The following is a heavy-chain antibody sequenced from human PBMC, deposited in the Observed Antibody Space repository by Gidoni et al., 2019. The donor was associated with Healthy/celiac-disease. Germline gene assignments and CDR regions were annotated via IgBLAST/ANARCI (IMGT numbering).Heavy chain of an antibody. CDR3: ARGVGTMVRGVIRPFDY. J-gene: IGHJ4*02. Sequence: QVQLQQWGAGLLKPSETLSLTCAVYGGSFSGYYWSWLRQPPGKGLEWIGEINHSGSTNYNPSLKSRVTISVDTTKNQFSLKLSSVTAADTAVYYCARGVGTMVRGVIRPFDYWGQGTLVTVSS. D-gene: IGHD3-10*01. V-gene: IGHV4-34*01. CDR2: INHSGST. CDR1: GGSFSGYY.